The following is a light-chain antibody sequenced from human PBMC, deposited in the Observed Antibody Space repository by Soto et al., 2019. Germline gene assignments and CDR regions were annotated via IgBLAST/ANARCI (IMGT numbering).Light chain of an antibody. V-gene: IGLV2-14*01. Sequence: QSALTQPASVSGSPGQSITISCTGTSSDVGGYNYVSWHQQHPGKAPKLMIYDVSNRPSGVSNRFSGSKSGNTASLTISGLQAEDEADYYCSSYTSSSTLEVFGTGTKLTV. CDR1: SSDVGGYNY. J-gene: IGLJ1*01. CDR3: SSYTSSSTLEV. CDR2: DVS.